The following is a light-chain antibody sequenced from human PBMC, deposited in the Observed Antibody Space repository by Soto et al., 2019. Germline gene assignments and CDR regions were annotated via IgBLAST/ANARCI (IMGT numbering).Light chain of an antibody. CDR2: DAS. Sequence: EIAMTQSPVTLSASPGERVTISCRASQSVNINLAWYQQRPGQAPRVLIYDASNRASGIPDRFSGSGSGTDFTLPISSLEPDDFALYYCQQYKDWHPLTFGGGTRVEIK. CDR1: QSVNIN. J-gene: IGKJ4*01. CDR3: QQYKDWHPLT. V-gene: IGKV3D-15*01.